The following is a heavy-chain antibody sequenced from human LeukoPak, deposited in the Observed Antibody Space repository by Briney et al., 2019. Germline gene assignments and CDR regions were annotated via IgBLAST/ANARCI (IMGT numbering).Heavy chain of an antibody. CDR2: IYSGDST. CDR1: GFTVSNNY. V-gene: IGHV3-66*01. D-gene: IGHD1-7*01. Sequence: GGSLRLSCAASGFTVSNNYMSWVRQAPGKGLEWVSAIYSGDSTHYADSVKGRFSISRDNSKNTLYLQMNSLRAEDTAVYYCARDLWGNYNDAFDIWGQGTMVSVSS. J-gene: IGHJ3*02. CDR3: ARDLWGNYNDAFDI.